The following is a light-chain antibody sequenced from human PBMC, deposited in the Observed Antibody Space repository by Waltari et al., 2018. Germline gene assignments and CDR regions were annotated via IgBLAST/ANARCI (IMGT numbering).Light chain of an antibody. CDR1: QSVGSGY. CDR3: QEYGSSRT. V-gene: IGKV3-20*01. CDR2: GAS. Sequence: VLTQSPGTLSLSPGERATLSCRASQSVGSGYLAWYQQKPGQAPRLLMYGASSRATGIPDRFTASGSGTDFTLTISRLEPEDFAVYYCQEYGSSRTFGQGTKVEI. J-gene: IGKJ1*01.